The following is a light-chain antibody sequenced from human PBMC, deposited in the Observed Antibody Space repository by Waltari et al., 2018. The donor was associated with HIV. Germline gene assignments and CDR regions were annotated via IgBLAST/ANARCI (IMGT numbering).Light chain of an antibody. CDR2: GVS. V-gene: IGKV3-20*01. CDR3: QQFSDSPLT. Sequence: EIVLTQSQGTLSLSPGDGVPLSCRASQSVTNNYLAWYQQKPGQAPRLLIYGVSNRATGIPDRFSGGGSGTDFSLTISGLEPEDFAVYYCQQFSDSPLTFGGGTKVEIK. CDR1: QSVTNNY. J-gene: IGKJ4*01.